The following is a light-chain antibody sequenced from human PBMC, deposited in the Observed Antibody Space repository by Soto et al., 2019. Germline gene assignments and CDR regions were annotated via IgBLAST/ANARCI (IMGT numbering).Light chain of an antibody. CDR1: QGFSTW. CDR2: SAS. J-gene: IGKJ4*01. Sequence: DIPMTQSPSSVSASVGDRVTITCRASQGFSTWLAWYRRKPGRASELLIYSASSLHSGVPSRFSGSGSGTDFTLTISSRPSEDFATYYCQHANCFPRTFGGGTEVEIK. V-gene: IGKV1-12*01. CDR3: QHANCFPRT.